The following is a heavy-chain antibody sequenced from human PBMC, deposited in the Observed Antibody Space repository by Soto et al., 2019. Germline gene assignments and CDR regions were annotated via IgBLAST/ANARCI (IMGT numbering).Heavy chain of an antibody. CDR3: AIDPDGESGFDEHYFDC. J-gene: IGHJ4*02. Sequence: SQRHALTCTIAGDSVSDYSATWNGIRQSQSRGVEWLGRTYYRSNWYTDYAISVESRIIINPDTTKNQFSLHLKSVTPEDTAVYYCAIDPDGESGFDEHYFDCWGQGTLVTVSS. V-gene: IGHV6-1*01. D-gene: IGHD5-12*01. CDR2: TYYRSNWYT. CDR1: GDSVSDYSAT.